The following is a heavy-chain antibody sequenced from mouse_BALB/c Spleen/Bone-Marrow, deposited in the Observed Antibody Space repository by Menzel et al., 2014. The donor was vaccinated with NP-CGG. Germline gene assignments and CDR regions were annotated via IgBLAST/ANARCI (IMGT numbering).Heavy chain of an antibody. J-gene: IGHJ3*01. V-gene: IGHV5-9-2*01. CDR2: ISGGGSYT. CDR1: GFTFSNYG. CDR3: ARHAYYDQTEVSFVY. D-gene: IGHD2-4*01. Sequence: DVKLVESGGGLVKSGGSLKLSCAASGFTFSNYGMSWVRQTPEKRLEWVAAISGGGSYTFYSGSVKGRFTISRDNAKNNLYVQLSSLRSEDTAVYYCARHAYYDQTEVSFVYWGQGTLVTVSA.